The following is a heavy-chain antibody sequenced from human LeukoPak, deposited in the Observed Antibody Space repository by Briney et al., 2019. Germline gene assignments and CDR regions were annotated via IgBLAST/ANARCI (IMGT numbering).Heavy chain of an antibody. CDR2: IYYSGGT. V-gene: IGHV4-59*01. J-gene: IGHJ3*02. D-gene: IGHD3-16*01. Sequence: PSETLSLTCTVSGGSISSYYWSWIRQPPGKGLEWIGYIYYSGGTNYNPSLKSRVTISVDTSKNQFSLKLSSVTAADTAVYYCARAYVSPDAFDIWGQGTMVTVSS. CDR1: GGSISSYY. CDR3: ARAYVSPDAFDI.